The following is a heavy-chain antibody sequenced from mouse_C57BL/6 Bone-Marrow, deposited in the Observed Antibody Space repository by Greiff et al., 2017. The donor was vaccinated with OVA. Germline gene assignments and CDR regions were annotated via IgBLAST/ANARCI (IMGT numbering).Heavy chain of an antibody. CDR2: IDPNSGGT. J-gene: IGHJ4*01. CDR1: GYTFTSYW. CDR3: ARSITTVVAPSDYAMDY. D-gene: IGHD1-1*01. V-gene: IGHV1-62-3*01. Sequence: VQLQQPGAELVKPGASVKLSCKASGYTFTSYWMHWVKQRPGRGLEWIGRIDPNSGGTKYNEKFKSKATLTVDKPSSTAYMQLSSLTSEDSAVYFCARSITTVVAPSDYAMDYWGQGTSVTVSS.